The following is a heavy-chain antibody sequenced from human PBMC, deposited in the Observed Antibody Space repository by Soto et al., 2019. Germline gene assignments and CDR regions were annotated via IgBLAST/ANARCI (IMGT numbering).Heavy chain of an antibody. D-gene: IGHD2-8*01. J-gene: IGHJ4*02. CDR1: GFTFSSYG. V-gene: IGHV3-33*01. Sequence: QVQLVESGGGVVQPGRSLRLSCAASGFTFSSYGMHWVRQAPGKGLEWVAVIWYDGSNKYYADSVKGRFTISRDNSKNPLYLQMISLRAEDTAVYYCARDLDCTNGVCSYYFDYWGQGTLVTVSS. CDR2: IWYDGSNK. CDR3: ARDLDCTNGVCSYYFDY.